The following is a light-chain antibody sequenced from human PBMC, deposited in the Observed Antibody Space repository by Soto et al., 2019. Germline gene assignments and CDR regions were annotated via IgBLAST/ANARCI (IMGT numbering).Light chain of an antibody. CDR3: QRRSNWPLT. CDR2: DAS. CDR1: QSVDSSY. V-gene: IGKV3-11*01. J-gene: IGKJ4*01. Sequence: EIVLTQSPGTLSLSPGERATLSCRASQSVDSSYTAWYQQKPGQAPRLLIYDASNRATGISARFSGSGSGTDFTLTISSLEPEDFAVYYCQRRSNWPLTFGGGT.